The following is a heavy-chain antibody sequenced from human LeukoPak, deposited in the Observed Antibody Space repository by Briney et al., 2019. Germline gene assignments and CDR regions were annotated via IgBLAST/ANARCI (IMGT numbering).Heavy chain of an antibody. CDR3: ARDKGGGYGLGDF. CDR2: INPSSGGT. D-gene: IGHD5-12*01. CDR1: GYTFTGYY. Sequence: GASVKVSCKASGYTFTGYYIHWVRQAPGQGLECMGWINPSSGGTNYAQKFQAGVTMTRDTSISTAYMELSRLRSDDTAVYYCARDKGGGYGLGDFWGQGTLVTVSS. J-gene: IGHJ4*02. V-gene: IGHV1-2*02.